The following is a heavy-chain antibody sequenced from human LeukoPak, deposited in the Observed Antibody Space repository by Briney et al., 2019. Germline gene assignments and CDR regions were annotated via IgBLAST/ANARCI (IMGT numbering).Heavy chain of an antibody. V-gene: IGHV1-69*05. J-gene: IGHJ4*02. CDR2: IIPIFGTA. Sequence: ASVKVSCKASGCTFSSYAISWVRQAPGQGLEWMGGIIPIFGTANYAQKFQGRVTITTDESTSTAYMELSSLRSEDTAVYYCARDLDSSGFSFYFDYWGQGTLVTVSS. D-gene: IGHD6-19*01. CDR3: ARDLDSSGFSFYFDY. CDR1: GCTFSSYA.